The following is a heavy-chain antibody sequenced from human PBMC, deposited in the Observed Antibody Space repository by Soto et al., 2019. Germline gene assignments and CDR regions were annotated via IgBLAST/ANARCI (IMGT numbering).Heavy chain of an antibody. V-gene: IGHV3-23*01. D-gene: IGHD3-10*01. J-gene: IGHJ5*02. CDR2: ISGSGGIT. CDR3: AKSTMVRGGGWFDP. CDR1: GFTFSSYA. Sequence: EVQLLESGGGLVQPGGSLRLSCAASGFTFSSYAMSWVRQAPGKGLEWVSDISGSGGITYYADSVKGRFTISRDNSKNTLYLQMNSLRAEDTAVYYCAKSTMVRGGGWFDPWGQGSLVTVSS.